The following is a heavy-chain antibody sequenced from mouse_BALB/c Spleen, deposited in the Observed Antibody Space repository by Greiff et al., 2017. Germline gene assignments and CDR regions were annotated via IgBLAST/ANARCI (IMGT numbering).Heavy chain of an antibody. J-gene: IGHJ3*01. V-gene: IGHV1-18*01. CDR1: GYTFTDYN. CDR3: AREGGDREFAY. CDR2: INPNNGGT. Sequence: VQLQQSGPELVKPGASVKIPCKASGYTFTDYNMDWVKQSHGKSLEWIGDINPNNGGTIYNQKFKGKATLTVDKSSSTAYMELRSLTSEDTAVYYCAREGGDREFAYWGQGTLVTVSA.